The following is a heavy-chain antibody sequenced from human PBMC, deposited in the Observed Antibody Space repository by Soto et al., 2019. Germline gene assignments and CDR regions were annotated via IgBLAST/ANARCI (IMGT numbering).Heavy chain of an antibody. J-gene: IGHJ5*02. CDR2: IYYSGST. D-gene: IGHD2-2*01. CDR3: ARHEDEYQLLPARNGFDP. Sequence: SETLSLTCTVSGGSISSSSYYWGWIRQPPGKGLEWIGSIYYSGSTYYNPSLKSRVTISVDTSKNQFSLKLSSVTAADTAVYYCARHEDEYQLLPARNGFDPWG. V-gene: IGHV4-39*01. CDR1: GGSISSSSYY.